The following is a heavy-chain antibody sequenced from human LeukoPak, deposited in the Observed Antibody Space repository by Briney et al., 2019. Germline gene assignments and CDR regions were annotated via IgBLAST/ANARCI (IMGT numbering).Heavy chain of an antibody. Sequence: GESLKISCKGSGYSFTSYWIGWVRQMPGRGLEWMGIIYPGDSDTRYSPSFQGQVTISADKSISTAYLQWSSLKASDTAMYYCARDIGDGEVVAPGAFDIWGQGTMVTVSS. CDR3: ARDIGDGEVVAPGAFDI. CDR1: GYSFTSYW. J-gene: IGHJ3*02. V-gene: IGHV5-51*01. CDR2: IYPGDSDT. D-gene: IGHD3-22*01.